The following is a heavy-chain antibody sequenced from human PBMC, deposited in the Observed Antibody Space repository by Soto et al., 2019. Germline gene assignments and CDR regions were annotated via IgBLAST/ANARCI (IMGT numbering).Heavy chain of an antibody. V-gene: IGHV3-53*02. Sequence: EVQLVETGGGLIQPGGSLRLSCAASGFTVSSNYMSWVRQAPGKGLEWVSVIYSGGSTYYADSVKGRFTISRDNSKNTLYLQMNSLRAEATAVYYCASYSYGLYYFDYWGQGTLVTVSS. J-gene: IGHJ4*02. CDR3: ASYSYGLYYFDY. D-gene: IGHD5-18*01. CDR2: IYSGGST. CDR1: GFTVSSNY.